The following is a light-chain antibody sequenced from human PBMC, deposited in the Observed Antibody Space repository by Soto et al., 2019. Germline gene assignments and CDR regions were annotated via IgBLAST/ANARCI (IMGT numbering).Light chain of an antibody. CDR2: GAS. Sequence: DRVMTQSPNTLSASPGERVSLSCRASQSVNHNLAWYLQKPGQAPRLLIYGASNRATGIPDRFSGSGSGTDFTLTISGLEPEEFAVYYCQQYGNSPLTVGGGTKVDIK. CDR1: QSVNHN. CDR3: QQYGNSPLT. J-gene: IGKJ4*01. V-gene: IGKV3D-15*02.